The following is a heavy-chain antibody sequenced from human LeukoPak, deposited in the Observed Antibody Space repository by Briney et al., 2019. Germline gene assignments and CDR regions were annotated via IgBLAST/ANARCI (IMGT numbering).Heavy chain of an antibody. CDR3: ARDPREAQYQLLYYYYYYMDV. CDR2: ISSSSSTI. CDR1: GFTFSSYS. V-gene: IGHV3-48*01. J-gene: IGHJ6*03. Sequence: GGSLRLSCAASGFTFSSYSMNWVRQAPGKGLEWVSYISSSSSTIYYADSVKGRFTISRDNAKNSLYLQMNSLRAEDTAVYYCARDPREAQYQLLYYYYYYMDVWGKGTTVTVSS. D-gene: IGHD2-2*01.